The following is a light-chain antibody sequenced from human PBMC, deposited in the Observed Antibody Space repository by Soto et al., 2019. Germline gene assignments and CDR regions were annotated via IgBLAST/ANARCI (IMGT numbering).Light chain of an antibody. J-gene: IGLJ1*01. CDR2: NNS. CDR1: NSNIGINT. V-gene: IGLV1-44*01. CDR3: AAWDDSLNAYV. Sequence: QSVLTQPPSASGTPGQRVTISCSGSNSNIGINTVNWYQQLPGAAPKLLIFNNSQRPSGVSDRFSGSKSGTSASLAISGLQSEDEADYYCAAWDDSLNAYVFGIGTKLTVL.